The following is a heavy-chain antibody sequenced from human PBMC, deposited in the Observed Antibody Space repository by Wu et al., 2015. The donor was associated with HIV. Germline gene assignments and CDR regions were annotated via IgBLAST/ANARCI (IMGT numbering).Heavy chain of an antibody. D-gene: IGHD6-19*01. CDR1: GYTFTAHY. CDR3: ARGIAVVSWWFDP. V-gene: IGHV1-2*02. CDR2: IRPDSGAT. Sequence: QVQLVQSGAEVAKPGASVRVSCQTSGYTFTAHYIHWVRQAPGQGLEWMGWIRPDSGATNYAEKFEDRVTMTRDASISTAYMQLNRLSSDDTAVYYCARGIAVVSWWFDPWGQGTLVTVSS. J-gene: IGHJ5*02.